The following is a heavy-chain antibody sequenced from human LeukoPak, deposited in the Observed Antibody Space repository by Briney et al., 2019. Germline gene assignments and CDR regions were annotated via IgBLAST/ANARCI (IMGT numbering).Heavy chain of an antibody. CDR1: GFTFDDYG. D-gene: IGHD5-24*01. CDR3: ARETPRRGETRDGYR. V-gene: IGHV3-7*01. Sequence: GGSLRLSCAASGFTFDDYGMSWVRQVPGKGLECLANIKEDGSETYYADSVKGRFTISRDNPKNLLFLQINSLRVEDTAVYYCARETPRRGETRDGYRWGQGTVVTVSS. CDR2: IKEDGSET. J-gene: IGHJ4*02.